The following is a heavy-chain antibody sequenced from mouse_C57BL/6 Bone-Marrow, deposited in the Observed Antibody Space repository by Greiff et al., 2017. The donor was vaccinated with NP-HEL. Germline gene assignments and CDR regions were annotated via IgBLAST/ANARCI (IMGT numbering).Heavy chain of an antibody. CDR2: IDPSDSYT. Sequence: VQLQQPGAELVRPGTSVKLSCKASGYTFTSYWMHWVKQRPGQGLEWIGVIDPSDSYTNYNQKFKGKATLTVDTSSSTAYMQLSSLTSEYSAVYYCARQGSSYAWFAYWGQGTLVTVSA. V-gene: IGHV1-59*01. CDR1: GYTFTSYW. D-gene: IGHD1-1*01. CDR3: ARQGSSYAWFAY. J-gene: IGHJ3*01.